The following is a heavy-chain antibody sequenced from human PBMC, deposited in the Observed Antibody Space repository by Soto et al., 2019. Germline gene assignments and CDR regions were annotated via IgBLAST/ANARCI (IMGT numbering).Heavy chain of an antibody. V-gene: IGHV6-1*01. CDR1: GDSVSSNSVA. Sequence: SQTLSLTCVIPGDSVSSNSVAWNWVRQSPSRGLEWLGRTYYRSRWYNDYAVSVRSRIAINPDTSKNHFSLQLNSVTPDDTAVYYCARSEEDSDYYYYGMDVWGQGTTVTVSS. CDR2: TYYRSRWYN. CDR3: ARSEEDSDYYYYGMDV. D-gene: IGHD2-15*01. J-gene: IGHJ6*02.